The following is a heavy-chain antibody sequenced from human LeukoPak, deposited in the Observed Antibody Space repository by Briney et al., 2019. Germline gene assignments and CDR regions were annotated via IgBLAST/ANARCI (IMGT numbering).Heavy chain of an antibody. J-gene: IGHJ4*02. D-gene: IGHD6-19*01. CDR1: GFTFSSYC. Sequence: PGRALRISCAASGFTFSSYCTHWVRQAPGKGREWVGVISYDGSNKYYADYVKGRFTISRDNSKNTLYLQMNSLRAEDTAVYYCAKDRSIAVAGTYDYWGQGTLVTVSS. CDR2: ISYDGSNK. V-gene: IGHV3-30*18. CDR3: AKDRSIAVAGTYDY.